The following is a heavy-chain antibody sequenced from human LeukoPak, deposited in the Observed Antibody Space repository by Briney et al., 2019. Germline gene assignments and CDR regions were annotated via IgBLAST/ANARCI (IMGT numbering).Heavy chain of an antibody. CDR1: GGSISSYY. CDR2: IYYSGST. Sequence: SETLSLTCTVSGGSISSYYWSWIRQPPGKGLEWTGYIYYSGSTNYNPPLKSRVTISVDTSKNQFSLKLSSVTAADTAVYYCARQQSQWPGRYFDYWGQGTLVTVSS. J-gene: IGHJ4*02. D-gene: IGHD6-19*01. V-gene: IGHV4-59*08. CDR3: ARQQSQWPGRYFDY.